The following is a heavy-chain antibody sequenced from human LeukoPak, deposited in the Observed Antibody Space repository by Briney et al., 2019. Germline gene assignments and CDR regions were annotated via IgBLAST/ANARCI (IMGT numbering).Heavy chain of an antibody. Sequence: SETLSLTCAVYGGSLNGHYWSWIRQPPGKGLEWIGEGSESGGTKFNPSLKSRVTISADTSKNQFSLKLSSVTAADTAVYYCARVRAAWDSGSYFFDYWGQGTLVTVSS. J-gene: IGHJ4*02. CDR1: GGSLNGHY. CDR3: ARVRAAWDSGSYFFDY. D-gene: IGHD1-26*01. V-gene: IGHV4-34*01. CDR2: GSESGGT.